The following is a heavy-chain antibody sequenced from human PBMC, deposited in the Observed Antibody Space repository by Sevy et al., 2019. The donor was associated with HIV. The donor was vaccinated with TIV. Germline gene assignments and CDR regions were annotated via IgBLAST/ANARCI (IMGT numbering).Heavy chain of an antibody. Sequence: GGSLRLSCAASGFTFSSYAMHWVRQAPGKGLEWVAVISYDGSNKYYADSVKGRFTISRDNSKNTLYLQMNSLRAEDTAVYYCARWGIQLWEQGFDYWGQGTLVTVSS. D-gene: IGHD5-18*01. J-gene: IGHJ4*02. CDR2: ISYDGSNK. CDR3: ARWGIQLWEQGFDY. V-gene: IGHV3-30*04. CDR1: GFTFSSYA.